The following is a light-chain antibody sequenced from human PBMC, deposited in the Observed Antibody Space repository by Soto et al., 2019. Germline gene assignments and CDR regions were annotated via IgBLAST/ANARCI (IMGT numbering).Light chain of an antibody. CDR2: GAS. J-gene: IGKJ1*01. Sequence: EMVMTQSPATLSVSPGERATLSCRASQSVSSSLAWYQQKPGQAPRLLIYGASARATGIPARFSGSGSGTEFTITIGSLQYEDFALYYCQQYNDWWTFGQGTKVEIK. V-gene: IGKV3-15*01. CDR3: QQYNDWWT. CDR1: QSVSSS.